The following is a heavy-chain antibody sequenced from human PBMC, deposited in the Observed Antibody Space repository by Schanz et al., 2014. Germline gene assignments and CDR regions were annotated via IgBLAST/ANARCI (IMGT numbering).Heavy chain of an antibody. CDR1: GFTFSIYA. J-gene: IGHJ5*01. Sequence: VQLLQSGGALVQPGGSLRLSCSASGFTFSIYAMSWARQTPGKGLEWVSSITTGGNTYYRDSVKGRFIVSRDNSKNTLYLEMNRLRVDDTAVYYCSKDKQGSRSDDSWGQGTLVTVSS. V-gene: IGHV3-23*01. CDR3: SKDKQGSRSDDS. CDR2: ITTGGNT. D-gene: IGHD2-15*01.